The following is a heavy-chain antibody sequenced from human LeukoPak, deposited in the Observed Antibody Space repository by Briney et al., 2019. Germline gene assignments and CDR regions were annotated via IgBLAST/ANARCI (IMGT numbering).Heavy chain of an antibody. J-gene: IGHJ6*02. CDR3: ARSPLWFGELWRPEMDV. CDR1: GYTFTSYG. V-gene: IGHV1-18*01. Sequence: ASVKVSCKASGYTFTSYGISWVRQAPGQGLEWMGWISAYNGNTNYAQKLQGRVTITADESTSTAYMELSSLRSEDTAVYYCARSPLWFGELWRPEMDVWGQGTTVTVSS. CDR2: ISAYNGNT. D-gene: IGHD3-10*01.